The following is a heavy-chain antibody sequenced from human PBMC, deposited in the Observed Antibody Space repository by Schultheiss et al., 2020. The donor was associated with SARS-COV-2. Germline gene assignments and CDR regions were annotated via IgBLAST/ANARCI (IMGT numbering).Heavy chain of an antibody. D-gene: IGHD3-10*01. V-gene: IGHV4-31*02. Sequence: LRLSCAASGFTFSDYYMSWIRQHPGKGLEWIGYIYYSGSTYYNPSLKSRVTISVDTSKNQFSLKLSSVTAADSAVYYCAREDMGPGKAQVDYWGQGTLVTVSS. CDR3: AREDMGPGKAQVDY. CDR2: IYYSGST. J-gene: IGHJ4*02. CDR1: GFTFSDYY.